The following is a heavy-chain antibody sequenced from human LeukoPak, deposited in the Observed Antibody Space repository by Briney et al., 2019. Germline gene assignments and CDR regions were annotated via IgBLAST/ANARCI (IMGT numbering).Heavy chain of an antibody. CDR3: ARETERLLGY. Sequence: GGSLRLSCAASGFTVSSNYMSWVRQAPGKGLEWVAVIAYDGRNKYYADSVKGRFTISRDNSKSTLYLQMNSLRAEDTAVYYCARETERLLGYWGQGTLVTVSS. D-gene: IGHD3-22*01. J-gene: IGHJ4*02. CDR1: GFTVSSNY. V-gene: IGHV3-30*03. CDR2: IAYDGRNK.